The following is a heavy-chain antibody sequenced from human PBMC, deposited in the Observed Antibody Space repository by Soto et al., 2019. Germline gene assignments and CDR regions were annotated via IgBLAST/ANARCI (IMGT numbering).Heavy chain of an antibody. D-gene: IGHD3-10*01. CDR1: GGSISSGGYY. J-gene: IGHJ4*02. V-gene: IGHV4-31*03. CDR3: ARSYGSGLSYLAY. Sequence: QVQLQESGPGLVKPSQTLSLTCTVSGGSISSGGYYWSWIRQHPGKGLEWIGYIYYSGSTYYNPSLKRRVTLSVATSKNQFSLKLSAVTAADTAVYYCARSYGSGLSYLAYWGQGTLVTVSS. CDR2: IYYSGST.